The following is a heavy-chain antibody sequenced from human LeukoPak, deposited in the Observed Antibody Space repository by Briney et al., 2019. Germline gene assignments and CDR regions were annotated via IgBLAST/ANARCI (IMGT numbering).Heavy chain of an antibody. CDR2: TWSDGNNR. Sequence: PGGPLRLSCAASGFSFRNYGMHWVRQATGKGLEWVSFTWSDGNNRFYADSVRGRFTISRDNSKNRLFLQMDKLRAEDTALYYCAKDPGASVSGFHMDVWGKGTTVIVSS. V-gene: IGHV3-30*02. J-gene: IGHJ6*03. CDR3: AKDPGASVSGFHMDV. D-gene: IGHD2-8*02. CDR1: GFSFRNYG.